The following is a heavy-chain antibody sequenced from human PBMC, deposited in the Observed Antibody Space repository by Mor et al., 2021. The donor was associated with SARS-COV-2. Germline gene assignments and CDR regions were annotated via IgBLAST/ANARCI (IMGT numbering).Heavy chain of an antibody. CDR2: IKQDGSEK. D-gene: IGHD6-6*01. V-gene: IGHV3-7*04. J-gene: IGHJ6*02. CDR3: ARVIGSSPEGYYYYYGMDV. Sequence: GLEWVANIKQDGSEKYYVDSVKGRFTISRDNAKNSLYLQMNSQRAEDTAVYYCARVIGSSPEGYYYYYGMDVWGQGTTVTVSS.